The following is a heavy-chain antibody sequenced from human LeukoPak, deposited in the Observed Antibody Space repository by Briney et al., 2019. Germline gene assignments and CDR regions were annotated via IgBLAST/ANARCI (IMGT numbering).Heavy chain of an antibody. V-gene: IGHV3-23*01. J-gene: IGHJ4*02. D-gene: IGHD3-3*01. CDR1: GFTFSSYA. CDR3: AAPYRARGLFWSGYFDY. CDR2: ISGSGGST. Sequence: GGSLRLSCAASGFTFSSYAMSWVRQAPGKGLEWVSAISGSGGSTYYADSVKGRFTISRDNSKNTLYLQMNSLRAEDTAVYYCAAPYRARGLFWSGYFDYWGQGTLVTVSS.